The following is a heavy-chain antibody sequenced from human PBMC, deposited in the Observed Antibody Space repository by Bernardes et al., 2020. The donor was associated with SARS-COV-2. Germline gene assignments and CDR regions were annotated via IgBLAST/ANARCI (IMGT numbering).Heavy chain of an antibody. CDR3: AKDGRGYSYGYYYYGMDV. CDR2: ISGSGGST. J-gene: IGHJ6*02. V-gene: IGHV3-23*01. CDR1: GFTFSSYA. D-gene: IGHD5-18*01. Sequence: GGSLRLSCAASGFTFSSYAMSWVRQAPGKGLEWVSAISGSGGSTYYADSVKGRFTISRDNSKNTLYLQMNSLRAEDTAVYYCAKDGRGYSYGYYYYGMDVWGQGTTVTVSS.